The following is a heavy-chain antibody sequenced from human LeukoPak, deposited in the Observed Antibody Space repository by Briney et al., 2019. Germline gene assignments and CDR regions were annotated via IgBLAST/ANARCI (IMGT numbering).Heavy chain of an antibody. V-gene: IGHV4-34*01. Sequence: SETLSLTCAVYGGSFSGHYWSWIRQPPGKGLEWIGEINHSGSTNYNPSLKSRVTISVDTSKNQFSLKLSSVTAADTAVYYCARGLRWYSDFDYWGQGTLVTVSS. J-gene: IGHJ4*02. D-gene: IGHD4-23*01. CDR1: GGSFSGHY. CDR2: INHSGST. CDR3: ARGLRWYSDFDY.